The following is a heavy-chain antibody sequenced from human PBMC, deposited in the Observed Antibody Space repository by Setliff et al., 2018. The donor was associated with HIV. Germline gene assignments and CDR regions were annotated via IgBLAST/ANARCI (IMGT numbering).Heavy chain of an antibody. J-gene: IGHJ3*02. D-gene: IGHD2-2*01. V-gene: IGHV3-48*04. CDR1: GFTFNIYV. Sequence: GSLRLSCAASGFTFNIYVMIWIRQAPGQGLEWVSYISTSSATKYYADSVKGRFTISRDNAKNSLYLQMNSVRADDTAVYYCARAALRYCTSTSCPRVDAFDIWGQGTMVTVSS. CDR2: ISTSSATK. CDR3: ARAALRYCTSTSCPRVDAFDI.